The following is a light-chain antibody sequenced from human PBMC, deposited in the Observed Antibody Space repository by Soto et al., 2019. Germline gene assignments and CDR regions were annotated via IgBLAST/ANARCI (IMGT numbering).Light chain of an antibody. CDR2: EVS. CDR3: SSYTSSSTYV. J-gene: IGLJ1*01. V-gene: IGLV2-14*01. CDR1: SSDVGGYTY. Sequence: QSVLTQPASVSGSRGQSITISGTGTSSDVGGYTYVSWYQQHPGKAPKLMIFEVSNRPSGVSNRFSGSKSGNTASLTISGLQTEDEADYYCSSYTSSSTYVFGTGTKVTVL.